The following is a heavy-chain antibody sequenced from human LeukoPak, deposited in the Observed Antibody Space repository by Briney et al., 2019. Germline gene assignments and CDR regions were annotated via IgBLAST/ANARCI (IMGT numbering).Heavy chain of an antibody. V-gene: IGHV3-7*01. CDR3: ARDQAAGEIDY. D-gene: IGHD6-19*01. J-gene: IGHJ4*02. CDR2: IKQDGSEK. CDR1: GFTFSSYW. Sequence: GGSPRLSCAASGFTFSSYWMSWVRQAPGKGLEWVANIKQDGSEKYYVDSVKGRFTISRDNAKNSLYLQMNSLRAEDTAVYYCARDQAAGEIDYWGQGTLVTVSS.